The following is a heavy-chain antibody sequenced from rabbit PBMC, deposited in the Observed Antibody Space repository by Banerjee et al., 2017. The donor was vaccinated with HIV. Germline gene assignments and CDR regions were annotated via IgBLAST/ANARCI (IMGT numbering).Heavy chain of an antibody. V-gene: IGHV1S45*01. Sequence: QEQLEESGGDLVKPEGSLALTCTASGFSFSGNYYMCWVRQAPGKGLEWIGCSYTGSSGRTYYASWAKGRFTISKTSSTTVALQMTSLTAADTATYFCARAQSGAISYGFDLWGPGTLVTVS. J-gene: IGHJ4*01. CDR3: ARAQSGAISYGFDL. CDR2: SYTGSSGRT. CDR1: GFSFSGNYY. D-gene: IGHD6-1*01.